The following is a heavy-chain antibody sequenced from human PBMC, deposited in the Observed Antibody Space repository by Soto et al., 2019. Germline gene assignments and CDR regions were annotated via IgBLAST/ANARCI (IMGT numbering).Heavy chain of an antibody. J-gene: IGHJ6*02. CDR2: IYPGDSDA. V-gene: IGHV5-51*01. Sequence: GESLKISCEGSGFSFTTYWIGWVRQMPGKGLEWMGIIYPGDSDARYSPSFQGQVTISADKSISTAYLQWNSLKASDTAMYYCARLRVTMIRGVPRYFYGLDIWGQGTTVTVSS. D-gene: IGHD3-10*01. CDR1: GFSFTTYW. CDR3: ARLRVTMIRGVPRYFYGLDI.